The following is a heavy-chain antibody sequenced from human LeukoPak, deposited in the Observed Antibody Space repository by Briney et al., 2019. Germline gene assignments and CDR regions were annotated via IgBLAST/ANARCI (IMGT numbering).Heavy chain of an antibody. D-gene: IGHD6-19*01. CDR2: IYYSGST. V-gene: IGHV4-59*01. Sequence: SETLSLTCTVSGGSISSYYWSWIRQPPGKGLEWIGYIYYSGSTNYNPSLKSRVTISVDTSKNQFSLKLSSVTAADTAVYYCARTYSSGWYNWFDPWGQGTLVTVSS. J-gene: IGHJ5*02. CDR1: GGSISSYY. CDR3: ARTYSSGWYNWFDP.